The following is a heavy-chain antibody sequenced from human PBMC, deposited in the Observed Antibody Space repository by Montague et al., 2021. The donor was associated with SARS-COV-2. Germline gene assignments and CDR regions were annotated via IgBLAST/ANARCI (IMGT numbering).Heavy chain of an antibody. V-gene: IGHV2-70*01. J-gene: IGHJ4*02. D-gene: IGHD4-17*01. CDR2: IYWDEDQ. Sequence: PALVKPTQTLTLTCTFSGFSLNTSGMCVSWIRQPPGKALEWLALIYWDEDQYYSTSLKTRLTITKDTSKNQVVLTMTNMDPIDTATYYCARGYGDKRDSYFDYWGQGTLVTVSS. CDR3: ARGYGDKRDSYFDY. CDR1: GFSLNTSGMC.